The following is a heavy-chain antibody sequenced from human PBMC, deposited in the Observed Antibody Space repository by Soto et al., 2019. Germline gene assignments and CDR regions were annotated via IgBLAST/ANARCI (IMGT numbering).Heavy chain of an antibody. J-gene: IGHJ6*02. V-gene: IGHV1-69*12. D-gene: IGHD3-10*01. Sequence: QVQLVQSGAEVKKPGSSVKVSCKASGGTFSSYAISWVRQAPGQGLEWMGGIIPIFGTANYAQKFQGRVTVTADECTRTAYMELSSRRSEDTAVYYCARGRYFGSGRRTDYYSYSGMYVWGQGSTVTVSS. CDR1: GGTFSSYA. CDR3: ARGRYFGSGRRTDYYSYSGMYV. CDR2: IIPIFGTA.